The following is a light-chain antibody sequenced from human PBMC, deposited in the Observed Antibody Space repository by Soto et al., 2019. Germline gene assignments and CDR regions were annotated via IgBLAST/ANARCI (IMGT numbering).Light chain of an antibody. J-gene: IGKJ1*01. V-gene: IGKV1-5*01. CDR3: QQYNSYSWT. CDR1: QSISSW. CDR2: DAS. Sequence: DIQMTQSPSTLSASVGDSVPITCRASQSISSWLAWDQQKPGKAPKLLIYDASSLESGVPSRFIGSGSGTEFTLTISSLQPDDFATYYCQQYNSYSWTFGQGTKVEIK.